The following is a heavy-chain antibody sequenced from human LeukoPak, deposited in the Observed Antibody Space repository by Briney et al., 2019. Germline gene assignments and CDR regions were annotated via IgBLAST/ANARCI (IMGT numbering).Heavy chain of an antibody. J-gene: IGHJ4*02. CDR3: ARTYYDILTGFYADY. D-gene: IGHD3-9*01. V-gene: IGHV4-39*07. CDR2: IYYSGST. Sequence: SETLSLTCTVSGGSISSSSYYWGWIRQPPGKGLEWIGSIYYSGSTYYNPSLKSRVTISLDTSKNQFSLKLSSVTAADTAAYYCARTYYDILTGFYADYWGRGTLLTVSS. CDR1: GGSISSSSYY.